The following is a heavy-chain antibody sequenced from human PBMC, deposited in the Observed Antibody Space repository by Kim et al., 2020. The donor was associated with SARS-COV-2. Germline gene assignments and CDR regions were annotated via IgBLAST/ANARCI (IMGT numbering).Heavy chain of an antibody. V-gene: IGHV3-53*01. Sequence: GGSLRLSCVASGLTIGATSMSWVRQAPGKGLEWVSFLHSGGNTHYPGSVGRRFTISRDIPKNTLYLQLNSLRVEDTAVYYCARNHPSLDYAMDVWGQGTTVTVSS. J-gene: IGHJ6*02. CDR1: GLTIGATS. CDR3: ARNHPSLDYAMDV. CDR2: LHSGGNT.